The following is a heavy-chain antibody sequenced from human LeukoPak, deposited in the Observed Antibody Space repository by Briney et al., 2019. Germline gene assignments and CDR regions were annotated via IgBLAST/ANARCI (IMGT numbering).Heavy chain of an antibody. Sequence: SETLSLTCTVSGGSISSSSYYWGWIRQPPGKGLEWIGSIYYSGSTYHNPSLKSRVTISVDTSKNQFSLKLSSVTAADTAVYYCARGFVDRGVSGTHFDYWGQGTLVTVSS. J-gene: IGHJ4*02. D-gene: IGHD3/OR15-3a*01. V-gene: IGHV4-39*07. CDR3: ARGFVDRGVSGTHFDY. CDR2: IYYSGST. CDR1: GGSISSSSYY.